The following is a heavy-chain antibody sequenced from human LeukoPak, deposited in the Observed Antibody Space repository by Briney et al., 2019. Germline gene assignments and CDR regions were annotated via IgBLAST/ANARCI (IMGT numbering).Heavy chain of an antibody. CDR1: GYTFTSYG. D-gene: IGHD4-11*01. CDR3: ARDGPRPSTVFSPQEY. CDR2: ISAYNGNT. Sequence: AASVKVSCKASGYTFTSYGISWVRQAPGQGLEWMGWISAYNGNTNYAQKLQGRVTMTTDTSTSTAYMELRSLRSDDTAVYYCARDGPRPSTVFSPQEYWGQGTLVTVSS. V-gene: IGHV1-18*01. J-gene: IGHJ4*02.